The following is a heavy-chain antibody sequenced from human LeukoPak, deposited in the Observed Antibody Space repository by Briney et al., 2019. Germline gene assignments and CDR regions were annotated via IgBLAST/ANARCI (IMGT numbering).Heavy chain of an antibody. V-gene: IGHV4-59*01. CDR2: IYYSGST. CDR1: GGSISSYY. D-gene: IGHD6-6*01. Sequence: SETLSLTCTFSGGSISSYYWSWIRQPPGKGLEWIGYIYYSGSTNYNPSLKSRVTISVDTSKNQFSLKLSSVTAADTAVYYCARDSGLVPLDYWGQGTLVTVSS. CDR3: ARDSGLVPLDY. J-gene: IGHJ4*02.